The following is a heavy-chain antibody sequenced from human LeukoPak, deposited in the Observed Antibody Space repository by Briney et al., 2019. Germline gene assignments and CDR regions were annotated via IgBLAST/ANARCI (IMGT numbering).Heavy chain of an antibody. CDR2: IYYIGST. CDR1: GXSISSYY. V-gene: IGHV4-59*08. Sequence: PSETLSLTCAVSGXSISSYYWSWIRQPPGKGLEWIGYIYYIGSTNYNPSLKSRVTISVDTSKNQFSLKLSSVSAADTAVYYCARRWAYDYFDYWGQGTLVTVSS. J-gene: IGHJ4*02. CDR3: ARRWAYDYFDY. D-gene: IGHD1-26*01.